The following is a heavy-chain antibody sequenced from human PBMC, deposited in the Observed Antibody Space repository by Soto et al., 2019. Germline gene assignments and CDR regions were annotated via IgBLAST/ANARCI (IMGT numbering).Heavy chain of an antibody. Sequence: PGESLKISCKGSGYIFTSYWIVWVLHMPGKCLDCIGIIYPFYSDTRYSPSFQGQFTISADKSIITSYLHCIILKASYTAMYYCAGRADWGGTKSSFGKMDVWGKGTTVTVSS. D-gene: IGHD3-10*01. J-gene: IGHJ6*04. CDR2: IYPFYSDT. CDR1: GYIFTSYW. V-gene: IGHV5-51*01. CDR3: AGRADWGGTKSSFGKMDV.